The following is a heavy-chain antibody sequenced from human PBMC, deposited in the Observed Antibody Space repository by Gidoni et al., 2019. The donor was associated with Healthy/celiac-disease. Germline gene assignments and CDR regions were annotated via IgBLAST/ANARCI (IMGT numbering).Heavy chain of an antibody. Sequence: QVQLQESGPGLVKPSQTLSPTCAVSGSSITRGGYYWSWIRQPPGKGLEWIGNIFYSGSTYYNPSLKSRLTISVDTSKNQFSLKLSSVTAADTAVYYCARVDIPTVDSIPGFFDYWGQGTLVTVSS. V-gene: IGHV4-30-4*01. CDR2: IFYSGST. CDR3: ARVDIPTVDSIPGFFDY. D-gene: IGHD3-22*01. CDR1: GSSITRGGYY. J-gene: IGHJ4*02.